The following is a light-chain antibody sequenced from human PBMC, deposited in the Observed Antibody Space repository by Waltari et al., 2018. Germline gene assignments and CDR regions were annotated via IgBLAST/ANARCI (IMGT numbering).Light chain of an antibody. CDR3: QHSLGT. J-gene: IGKJ2*02. Sequence: DIQMTQSPSTLSASVGDRVTITCRASQNIGNWLAWYQQKPGKAPKLLLYKASTLESGVPSRFSGSASGTDFTLTISSLQPDDFASYYCQHSLGTFGQGTRLEI. CDR2: KAS. V-gene: IGKV1-5*03. CDR1: QNIGNW.